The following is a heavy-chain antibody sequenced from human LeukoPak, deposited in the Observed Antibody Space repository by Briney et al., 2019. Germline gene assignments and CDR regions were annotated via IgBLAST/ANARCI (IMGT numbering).Heavy chain of an antibody. Sequence: ASVKVSCKASGYTFTSYGISWVRQAPGQGLEWMGWISAYNGNTNYAQKLQGRVTMTTDTSTSTAYMELRSLRSDDTAVCYCARDSYDILTGYYLFDYWGQGTLATVSS. CDR3: ARDSYDILTGYYLFDY. CDR1: GYTFTSYG. V-gene: IGHV1-18*04. J-gene: IGHJ4*02. CDR2: ISAYNGNT. D-gene: IGHD3-9*01.